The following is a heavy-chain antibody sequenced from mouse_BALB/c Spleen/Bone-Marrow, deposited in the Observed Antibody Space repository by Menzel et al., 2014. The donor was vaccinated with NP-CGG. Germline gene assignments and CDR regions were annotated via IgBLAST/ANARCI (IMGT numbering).Heavy chain of an antibody. CDR2: INSNGGST. J-gene: IGHJ4*01. V-gene: IGHV5-6-3*01. Sequence: EVKLMESGGGLVQPGGSLKLSCAASRFTFSSYGMSWVRQTPDKRLESVATINSNGGSTYYPDSVKGRFTISRDNAKNTLYLQMSSLKSEDTAMYYCARDRYYGYAMDYWGQGTSVTVSS. CDR3: ARDRYYGYAMDY. CDR1: RFTFSSYG. D-gene: IGHD1-1*01.